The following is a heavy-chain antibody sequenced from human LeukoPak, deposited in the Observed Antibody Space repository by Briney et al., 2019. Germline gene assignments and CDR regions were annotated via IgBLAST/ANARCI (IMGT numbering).Heavy chain of an antibody. CDR2: IYYSGNT. D-gene: IGHD3-10*01. V-gene: IGHV4-31*03. Sequence: SQTLSLTCTVSGGSISSGGFYWSWIRQHPGKGLEWIRYIYYSGNTYYNPSLKSRITISVDTSKNQLFLKLSSVTAADTAVYYCARVPVLRLWFGELRGGYFDYWGQGTLVTVSS. J-gene: IGHJ4*02. CDR1: GGSISSGGFY. CDR3: ARVPVLRLWFGELRGGYFDY.